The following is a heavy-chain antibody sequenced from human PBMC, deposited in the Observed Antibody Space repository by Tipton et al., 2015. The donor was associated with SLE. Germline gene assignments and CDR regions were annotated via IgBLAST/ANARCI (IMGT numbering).Heavy chain of an antibody. CDR3: GRKAVDY. Sequence: SLRLSCVPSGFIFRDYSMNWVRQAPGKGLEWISYISTSGSTIYYADSVKGRFTISRDNAKNALYMQVNSLRPEDTGVYYCGRKAVDYWGQGTLVTVSS. V-gene: IGHV3-48*01. CDR2: ISTSGSTI. CDR1: GFIFRDYS. J-gene: IGHJ4*02.